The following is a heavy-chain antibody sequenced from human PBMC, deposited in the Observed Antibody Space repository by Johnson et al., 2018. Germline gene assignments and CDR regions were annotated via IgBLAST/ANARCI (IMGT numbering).Heavy chain of an antibody. CDR3: ARDYCDYVFAFDI. CDR2: IVPIFGTA. CDR1: GGTFNIYA. D-gene: IGHD4-17*01. J-gene: IGHJ3*02. V-gene: IGHV1-69*18. Sequence: QEQLQESGAEVKKPGSSVKVSCKASGGTFNIYAISWVRQAPGLRLEWMGMIVPIFGTANYAQKFQGRVPLTAYDSSSTVYMELNSLRFEDTAVYYCARDYCDYVFAFDIWGQGTMVTVSS.